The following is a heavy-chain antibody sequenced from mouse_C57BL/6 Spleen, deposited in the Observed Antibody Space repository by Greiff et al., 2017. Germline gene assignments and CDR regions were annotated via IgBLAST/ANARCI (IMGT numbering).Heavy chain of an antibody. CDR1: GYSFTDYN. J-gene: IGHJ2*01. CDR2: INPNYGTT. CDR3: ARTAQAKEGHHFDS. Sequence: EVQVVESGPELVKPGASVKISCKASGYSFTDYNMNWVKQSHGKSLEWIGVINPNYGTTSYTPKFKGKATLTVDQSSSTAYMQLNSLTSEDSAVYYGARTAQAKEGHHFDSWGQGTTLTVSS. D-gene: IGHD3-2*02. V-gene: IGHV1-39*01.